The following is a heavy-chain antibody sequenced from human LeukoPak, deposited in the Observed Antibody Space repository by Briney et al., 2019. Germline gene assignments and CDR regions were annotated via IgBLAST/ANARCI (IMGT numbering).Heavy chain of an antibody. CDR1: GGSISITGIS. V-gene: IGHV4-31*03. Sequence: SETLSLTCTVSGGSISITGISWNWVRQPPGKGLEWIGYIYYSGSTYYNPSLKSRVTISVDTSKNQFSLKLSSVTAADTAVYYCARGCVAGTVSFYYYYYGMDVWGQGTTVTVSS. J-gene: IGHJ6*02. CDR3: ARGCVAGTVSFYYYYYGMDV. D-gene: IGHD1-1*01. CDR2: IYYSGST.